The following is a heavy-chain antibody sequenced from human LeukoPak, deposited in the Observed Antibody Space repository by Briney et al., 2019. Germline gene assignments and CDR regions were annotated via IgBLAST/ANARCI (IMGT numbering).Heavy chain of an antibody. Sequence: SETLSLTCPVSGGSVSSGSYYWSWIRQPPGKGLEWIGYIYYSGSTNYNPSLKSRGTISVDTSKNQFSLKLSSVTAADTAVYYCARDIGSSWGVMEFDYWGQGTLVTVSS. CDR1: GGSVSSGSYY. D-gene: IGHD6-13*01. CDR3: ARDIGSSWGVMEFDY. J-gene: IGHJ4*02. CDR2: IYYSGST. V-gene: IGHV4-61*01.